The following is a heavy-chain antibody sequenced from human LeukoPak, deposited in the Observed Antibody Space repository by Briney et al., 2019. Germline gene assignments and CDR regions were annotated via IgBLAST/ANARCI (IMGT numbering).Heavy chain of an antibody. D-gene: IGHD6-13*01. V-gene: IGHV3-30*02. CDR1: GFTFSSYG. CDR3: AKDLVRGSSWYASNFDY. J-gene: IGHJ4*02. Sequence: GGSLRLSCAATGFTFSSYGMHWVRQAPGKGLEWVAFIRYDGSNKYYADSVKGRFTISRDNSKNTLYLQMNSLRAEDTAVYYCAKDLVRGSSWYASNFDYWGQGTLVTVSS. CDR2: IRYDGSNK.